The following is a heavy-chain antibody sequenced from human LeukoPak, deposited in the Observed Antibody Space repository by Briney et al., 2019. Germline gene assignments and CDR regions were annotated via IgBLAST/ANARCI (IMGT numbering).Heavy chain of an antibody. CDR2: ISYDGSNK. CDR3: AKRGYYYDSSGYYSRTYLDY. V-gene: IGHV3-30*18. Sequence: QSGRSLRLSCVVSGFTFSSYGMHWARQAPGKGLEWVAVISYDGSNKYYADSVKGRFTISRDNSKNTLYLQMNSLRAEDTAVYYFAKRGYYYDSSGYYSRTYLDYWRQAALVIV. J-gene: IGHJ4*02. CDR1: GFTFSSYG. D-gene: IGHD3-22*01.